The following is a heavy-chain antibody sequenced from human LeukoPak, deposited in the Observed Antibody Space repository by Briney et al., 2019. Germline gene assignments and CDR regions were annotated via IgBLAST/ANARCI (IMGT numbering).Heavy chain of an antibody. CDR1: GGSFGGYY. Sequence: SETLSLTCAVYGGSFGGYYWSWIRQPPGKGLEWIGEINHSGSTNYNPSLKSRVTISVDTSKNQFSLKLSSVTAADTAVYYCAAYRSEFDYWGQGTLVTVSS. D-gene: IGHD3-16*02. V-gene: IGHV4-34*01. J-gene: IGHJ4*02. CDR3: AAYRSEFDY. CDR2: INHSGST.